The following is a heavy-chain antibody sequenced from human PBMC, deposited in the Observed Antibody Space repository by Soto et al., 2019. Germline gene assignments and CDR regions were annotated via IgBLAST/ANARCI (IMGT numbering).Heavy chain of an antibody. V-gene: IGHV3-30*18. D-gene: IGHD2-15*01. CDR3: AKGATPGYCSGGSCYSLDYYYYYYMDV. CDR2: ISYDGSNK. J-gene: IGHJ6*03. Sequence: GGSLRLSCAASGFTFSSYGMHWVRQAPGKGLEWVAVISYDGSNKYYADSVKGRFTISRDNSKNTLYLQMNSLRAEDTAVYYCAKGATPGYCSGGSCYSLDYYYYYYMDVWGKGTTVTVS. CDR1: GFTFSSYG.